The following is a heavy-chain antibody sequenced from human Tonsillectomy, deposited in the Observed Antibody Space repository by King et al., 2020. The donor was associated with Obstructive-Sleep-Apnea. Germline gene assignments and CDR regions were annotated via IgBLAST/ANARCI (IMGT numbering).Heavy chain of an antibody. CDR1: GESISYYY. CDR2: IYTSGSS. D-gene: IGHD2-15*01. Sequence: VQLQESGPGLVKPSETLSLTCTVSGESISYYYWNWIRQSAGKGLEWIGRIYTSGSSNYNPSLKSRVIMSVDTSKNQFSLKLRSVTAADTAVYYCARDAGQEDNAGDHIFAYWGQGTLVPVSS. V-gene: IGHV4-4*07. CDR3: ARDAGQEDNAGDHIFAY. J-gene: IGHJ4*02.